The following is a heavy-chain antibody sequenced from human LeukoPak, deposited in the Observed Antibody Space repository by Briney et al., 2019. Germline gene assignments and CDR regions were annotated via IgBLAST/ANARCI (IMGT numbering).Heavy chain of an antibody. CDR2: IYHSGST. J-gene: IGHJ3*01. V-gene: IGHV4-30-2*01. D-gene: IGHD5-18*01. CDR1: GGSISSGGYS. Sequence: SETLSLTCAVSGGSISSGGYSWSWIRQPPGKGLEWIGYIYHSGSTYYNPSLKSRVTISVDRSKNQFSLKLSSVTAADTAVYYCARAGYSYGSDAWGQGTMVTVSS. CDR3: ARAGYSYGSDA.